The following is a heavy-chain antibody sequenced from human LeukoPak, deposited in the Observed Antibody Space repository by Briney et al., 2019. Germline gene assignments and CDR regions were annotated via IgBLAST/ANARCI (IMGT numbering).Heavy chain of an antibody. CDR1: GFTFSSYW. CDR3: ARDADILTGYYTGNFDY. CDR2: IKQDGSEK. D-gene: IGHD3-9*01. J-gene: IGHJ4*02. V-gene: IGHV3-7*03. Sequence: GGSLRLSCAASGFTFSSYWMSWVRQAPGKGLEWVANIKQDGSEKYYVDSVKGRFTISRDNAKNSLYLQMNSLRAEDTAVYYCARDADILTGYYTGNFDYWGQGTLVTVS.